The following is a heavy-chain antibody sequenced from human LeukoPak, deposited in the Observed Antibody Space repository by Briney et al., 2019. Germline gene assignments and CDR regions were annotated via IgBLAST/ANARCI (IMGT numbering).Heavy chain of an antibody. J-gene: IGHJ4*02. CDR2: ISAYGTT. Sequence: GASVKVSCKASGYSFTSYGISWVRQASGQGLEWMGWISAYGTTNCAQKLQDRVTMTTDTSTSTAYMEVRSLMSDDTAMYYCARDRSNYGIFDNWGQGTLVTVSS. D-gene: IGHD4-11*01. V-gene: IGHV1-18*01. CDR3: ARDRSNYGIFDN. CDR1: GYSFTSYG.